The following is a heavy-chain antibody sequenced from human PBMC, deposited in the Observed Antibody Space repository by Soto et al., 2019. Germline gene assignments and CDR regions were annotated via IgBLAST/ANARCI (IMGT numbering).Heavy chain of an antibody. CDR2: INPSGGAT. CDR1: GYTFTDYY. Sequence: QVHMVQSGAEVKKPGASVKVSCEASGYTFTDYYMHWVRQAPGQGLEWMGRINPSGGATTYVQKFQGRVTMTTDTSTSTVYMDLSSLTPEDTAVYYCARGSSLALDYWGQGTLVTVSS. J-gene: IGHJ4*02. CDR3: ARGSSLALDY. V-gene: IGHV1-46*01.